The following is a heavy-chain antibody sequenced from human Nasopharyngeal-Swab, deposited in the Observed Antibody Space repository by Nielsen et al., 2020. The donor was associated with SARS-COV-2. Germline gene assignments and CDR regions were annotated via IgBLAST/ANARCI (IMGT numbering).Heavy chain of an antibody. J-gene: IGHJ4*02. CDR1: GFTFSYYW. V-gene: IGHV3-7*01. Sequence: GESLKISCAASGFTFSYYWMSWVRQAPGKGLEWVANIKQDGSGKYYVDSVKGRFTISRDNAKNSVYLQMNSLRAEDTAVYYCARSRIDYWGQGTLVTVSS. CDR2: IKQDGSGK. CDR3: ARSRIDY.